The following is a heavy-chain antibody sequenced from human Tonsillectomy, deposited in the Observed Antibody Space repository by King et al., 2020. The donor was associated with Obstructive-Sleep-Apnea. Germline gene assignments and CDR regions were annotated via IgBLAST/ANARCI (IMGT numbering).Heavy chain of an antibody. J-gene: IGHJ4*02. CDR2: INTRGTT. Sequence: VQLVESGGGMVQPGGSLRLSCLASGFTFSNYAISWVRQAPGKGLEWVSAINTRGTTFYAGSVRGRFTLSRDNSKYTVNLQVNSLRAGDTALYYCAKEGGGSGIYWIDSWGQGTLVTVSS. CDR1: GFTFSNYA. D-gene: IGHD3-10*01. V-gene: IGHV3-23*04. CDR3: AKEGGGSGIYWIDS.